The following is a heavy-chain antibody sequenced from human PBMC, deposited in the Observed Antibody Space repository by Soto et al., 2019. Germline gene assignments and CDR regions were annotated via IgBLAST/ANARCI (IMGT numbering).Heavy chain of an antibody. J-gene: IGHJ3*02. V-gene: IGHV4-59*01. CDR1: GASIGSYC. CDR2: IYYSGSI. Sequence: PSETLSLTCTVSGASIGSYCCTWIRQPPGKGLEWIGNIYYSGSIKYNPSLKSRVTMSVDTSKSQFSLKLSSVTAADTAVYYCASYHPWSGYDPPPEDAFDIWGQGTMVTVSS. D-gene: IGHD3-3*01. CDR3: ASYHPWSGYDPPPEDAFDI.